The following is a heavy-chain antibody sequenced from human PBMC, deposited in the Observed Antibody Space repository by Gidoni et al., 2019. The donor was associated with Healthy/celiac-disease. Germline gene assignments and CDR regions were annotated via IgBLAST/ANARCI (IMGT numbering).Heavy chain of an antibody. CDR1: GGSISSYY. D-gene: IGHD5-18*01. CDR3: AREDTAMAVFDY. V-gene: IGHV4-59*01. CDR2: IYYSGST. Sequence: QVQLQESGPGLVKPSETLSLTCTVSGGSISSYYWSWIRQPPGKGLEWVGYIYYSGSTNYTPASKRRGTISVDTSKNQFSLKLSSVTAADTAVDYCAREDTAMAVFDYWGQGTLVTVSS. J-gene: IGHJ4*02.